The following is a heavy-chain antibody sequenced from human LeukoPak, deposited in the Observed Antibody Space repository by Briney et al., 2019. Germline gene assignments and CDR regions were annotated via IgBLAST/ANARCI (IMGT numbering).Heavy chain of an antibody. CDR3: ARGDNYDFWSGPPKY. D-gene: IGHD3-3*01. J-gene: IGHJ4*02. CDR2: MNPNSGNT. Sequence: ASVKVSCKASGYTFTSYYMHWVRQAPGQGLEWMGWMNPNSGNTGYAQKFQGRVTITRNTSISTAYMELSSLRSEDTAVYYCARGDNYDFWSGPPKYWGQGTLVTVSS. CDR1: GYTFTSYY. V-gene: IGHV1-8*03.